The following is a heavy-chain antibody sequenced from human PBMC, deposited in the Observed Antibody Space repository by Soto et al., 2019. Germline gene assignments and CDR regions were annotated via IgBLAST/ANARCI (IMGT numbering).Heavy chain of an antibody. Sequence: QVQLVQSGAEVKKPGSSVKVSCKASGGTFSSYAIRWVRQAPGQGLEWMGGITPIFGAADYAQKFQGRVTITADESTSTAYMELSSLRSEATAVYYCAGDGIAARPIAWFDPWGQGTLVTVSS. CDR1: GGTFSSYA. CDR2: ITPIFGAA. V-gene: IGHV1-69*12. J-gene: IGHJ5*02. D-gene: IGHD6-6*01. CDR3: AGDGIAARPIAWFDP.